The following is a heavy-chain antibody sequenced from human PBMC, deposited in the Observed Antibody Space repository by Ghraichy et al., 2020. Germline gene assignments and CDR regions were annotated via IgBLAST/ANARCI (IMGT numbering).Heavy chain of an antibody. CDR1: GFTFNTYT. D-gene: IGHD6-13*01. V-gene: IGHV3-21*06. J-gene: IGHJ3*02. CDR3: ARARTAAAGTGAFDI. Sequence: GGSLRLSCAASGFTFNTYTMNWVRQAPGRGLEWVSSILFASNDVHTAASVQGRFTISRDDAKDSLYLQMNSLRGEDTAVYYCARARTAAAGTGAFDIWGQGTMVTVSS. CDR2: ILFASNDV.